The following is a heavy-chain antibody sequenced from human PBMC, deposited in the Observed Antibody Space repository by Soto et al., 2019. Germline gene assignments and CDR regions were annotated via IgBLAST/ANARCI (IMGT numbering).Heavy chain of an antibody. J-gene: IGHJ4*02. CDR2: INSDGSST. CDR3: AREGAVVIAFDY. CDR1: GFTFSSYW. Sequence: VQLVESGGGVVQPGRSLRLSCAASGFTFSSYWMHWVRQAPGKGLVWVSRINSDGSSTSYADSVKGRFTISRDNAKNTLYLQMNSLRAEDTAVYYCAREGAVVIAFDYWGQGTLVTVSS. V-gene: IGHV3-74*01. D-gene: IGHD3-22*01.